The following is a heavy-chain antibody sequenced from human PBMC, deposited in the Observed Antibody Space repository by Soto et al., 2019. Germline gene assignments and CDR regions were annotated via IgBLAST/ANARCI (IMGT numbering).Heavy chain of an antibody. J-gene: IGHJ4*02. V-gene: IGHV3-48*01. D-gene: IGHD4-17*01. CDR3: VTIGNDYGDYLDR. CDR2: ISSSSTI. Sequence: PGGSLRLSCAASGFTFSSYSMNWVRQAPGKGLEWVSYISSSSTIYYADSVKGRFTISRDNAKNSLYLQMNSLRAEDTAVYYCVTIGNDYGDYLDRWGQGTPVTVSS. CDR1: GFTFSSYS.